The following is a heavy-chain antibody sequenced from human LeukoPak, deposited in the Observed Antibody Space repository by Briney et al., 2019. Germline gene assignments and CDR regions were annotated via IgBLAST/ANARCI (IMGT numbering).Heavy chain of an antibody. V-gene: IGHV3-7*03. CDR1: GFTFSSYW. CDR3: TTAYSYGDYGDY. Sequence: GGSLRLSCAASGFTFSSYWMTWVRQAPGKGLEWVGNIKGDGSEKYYVDSVKGRFTISRDNAKNSLYLQMNSLKTEDTAVYYCTTAYSYGDYGDYWGQGTLVTVSS. CDR2: IKGDGSEK. J-gene: IGHJ4*02. D-gene: IGHD4-17*01.